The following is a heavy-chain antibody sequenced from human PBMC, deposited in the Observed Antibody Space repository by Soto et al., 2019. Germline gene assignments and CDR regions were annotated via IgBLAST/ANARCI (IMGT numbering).Heavy chain of an antibody. J-gene: IGHJ4*02. D-gene: IGHD1-26*01. CDR2: IKSKTDGGTT. CDR3: TTINLVGATNPFDY. V-gene: IGHV3-15*01. CDR1: GFTFSNAW. Sequence: GGSLRLSCAASGFTFSNAWMSWVRQAPGKGLEWVGRIKSKTDGGTTDYAAPVKGRFTISRDDSKNTLYLQMNSLKTEDTAVYYCTTINLVGATNPFDYWGQGTLVTVS.